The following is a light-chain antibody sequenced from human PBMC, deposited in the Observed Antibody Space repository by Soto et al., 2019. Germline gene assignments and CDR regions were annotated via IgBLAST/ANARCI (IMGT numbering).Light chain of an antibody. CDR1: QTILTY. J-gene: IGKJ5*01. CDR2: DAS. CDR3: QQRSNGIT. V-gene: IGKV3-11*01. Sequence: EIVLTQSPATLSLSPGEEATLSCRASQTILTYLAWYQQKPGQAPRLLIYDASNRATGIPARFSGSGSGTDFTLTISSLEPEDFAVYYCQQRSNGITFGQGTRLEIK.